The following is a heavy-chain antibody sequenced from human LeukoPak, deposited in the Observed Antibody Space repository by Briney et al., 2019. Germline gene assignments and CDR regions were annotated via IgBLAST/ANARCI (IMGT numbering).Heavy chain of an antibody. Sequence: SETLSLTCAVYGGSFSGYYWSWIRQPPGKGLEWIGESNHSGSTNYNPSLKIRVTISADTSKNQFSLKLRSVTAADTAVYYCARGRWFDPWGQGTLVTVSS. CDR3: ARGRWFDP. J-gene: IGHJ5*02. CDR1: GGSFSGYY. CDR2: SNHSGST. V-gene: IGHV4-34*01.